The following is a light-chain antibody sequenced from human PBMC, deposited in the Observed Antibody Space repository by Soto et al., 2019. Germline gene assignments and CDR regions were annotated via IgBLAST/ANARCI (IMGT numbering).Light chain of an antibody. Sequence: SYDLTQPPSVSVAPGQTARITCGGNNIGTKSVHWYQHQPGQAPVLVVYDGSDRPSGIPERFSGSNFGNTATLTISRVQAGDEADYYCQMWDSSSDHVVFGGGTKLTVL. CDR3: QMWDSSSDHVV. V-gene: IGLV3-21*02. CDR2: DGS. CDR1: NIGTKS. J-gene: IGLJ2*01.